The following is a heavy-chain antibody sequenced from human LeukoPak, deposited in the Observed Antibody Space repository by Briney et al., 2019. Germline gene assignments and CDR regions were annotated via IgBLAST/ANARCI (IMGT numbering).Heavy chain of an antibody. V-gene: IGHV5-51*01. D-gene: IGHD1-1*01. CDR2: IYPGDSDT. CDR1: GYSFTNHW. J-gene: IGHJ4*02. Sequence: GESLKISCKGSGYSFTNHWIGWVRQMPGKGLEWMGIIYPGDSDTRYSPSFQGQVTISADKSITTAYLQWSSLKASDTAMYYCARRDLGDNWNFDYWGQGTQVTVSS. CDR3: ARRDLGDNWNFDY.